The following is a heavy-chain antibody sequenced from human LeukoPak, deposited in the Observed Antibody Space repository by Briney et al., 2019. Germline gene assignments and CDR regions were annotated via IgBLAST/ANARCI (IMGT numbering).Heavy chain of an antibody. CDR2: IYYSGST. CDR1: GGSISSGDYY. J-gene: IGHJ4*02. CDR3: ARVPILTGYRHYYFDY. V-gene: IGHV4-31*03. Sequence: SETLSLTCTVSGGSISSGDYYWSWIRQHPGKGLEWIGYIYYSGSTYYNPSLRSRVSISVDTSKNQFSLNLSSVTAADTAMYYCARVPILTGYRHYYFDYWGQGTLVTVSS. D-gene: IGHD3-9*01.